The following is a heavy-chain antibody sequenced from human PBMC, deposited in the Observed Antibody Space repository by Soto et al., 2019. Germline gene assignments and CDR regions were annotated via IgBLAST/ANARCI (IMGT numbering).Heavy chain of an antibody. V-gene: IGHV3-23*01. CDR2: IRTSGDTI. CDR1: GFTFSYYT. J-gene: IGHJ6*02. CDR3: AAPVPAPTHYDDYDMDV. Sequence: EVQLLESGGGLVQPGGSLRLPCVASGFTFSYYTMTWVRQAPGKGLEWVSGIRTSGDTIYYADSVKGRFTNSRDKSKNALCLQVNGLRADDTAVYYCAAPVPAPTHYDDYDMDVWGQGTTVTVSS. D-gene: IGHD2-2*01.